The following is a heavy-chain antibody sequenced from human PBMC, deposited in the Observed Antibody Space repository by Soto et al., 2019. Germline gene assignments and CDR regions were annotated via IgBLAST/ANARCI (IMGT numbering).Heavy chain of an antibody. CDR3: ARGVGSGSYYNQYNWFDP. Sequence: ASVKVSCKASGYTFTSYAMNWVRQAPGQRLEWMGWINAGNGNTKYSQKFQGRVTITRDTSASTAYMELSSLRSEDTAVYYCARGVGSGSYYNQYNWFDPWGQGTLVTV. CDR1: GYTFTSYA. V-gene: IGHV1-3*01. J-gene: IGHJ5*02. CDR2: INAGNGNT. D-gene: IGHD3-10*01.